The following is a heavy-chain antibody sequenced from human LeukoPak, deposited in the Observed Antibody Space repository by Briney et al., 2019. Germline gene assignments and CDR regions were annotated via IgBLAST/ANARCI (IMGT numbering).Heavy chain of an antibody. V-gene: IGHV3-23*01. Sequence: GGSLRLSCAASGFTCISYNMTWVRQAPGKGLEWVLTISGSGGNKYYADSVKGRFTISRDNSENKLFLQVNSLRAEDTAIYYCAKDGGGRITMVQGVLKVIGMDVWGQGTTVTVSS. CDR3: AKDGGGRITMVQGVLKVIGMDV. CDR1: GFTCISYN. CDR2: ISGSGGNK. J-gene: IGHJ6*02. D-gene: IGHD3-10*01.